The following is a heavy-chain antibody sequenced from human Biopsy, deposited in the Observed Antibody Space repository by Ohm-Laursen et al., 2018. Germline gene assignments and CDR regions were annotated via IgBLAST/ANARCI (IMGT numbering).Heavy chain of an antibody. Sequence: SLRLSCAASGFTFSRYAMSWVRQAPGKGLEWVANIQKDGNGKYYVDSVKGRFTISRDNDKNSLSLQMTNLRAEDTAVYYCARGSHYYDGSGFYSFDFWGPGTVVTVSS. CDR1: GFTFSRYA. CDR2: IQKDGNGK. J-gene: IGHJ4*02. D-gene: IGHD3-22*01. V-gene: IGHV3-7*04. CDR3: ARGSHYYDGSGFYSFDF.